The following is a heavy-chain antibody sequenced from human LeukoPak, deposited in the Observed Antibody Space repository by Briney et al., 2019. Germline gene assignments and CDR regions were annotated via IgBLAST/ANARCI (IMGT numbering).Heavy chain of an antibody. V-gene: IGHV3-23*01. CDR3: AKDPANRVTTGSFDY. J-gene: IGHJ4*02. D-gene: IGHD4-17*01. CDR2: ISGSSGST. CDR1: VFSLTRYA. Sequence: GGSLRHSCAHSVFSLTRYAMSWVRPATGKEVGWVSAISGSSGSTYYADSGKGWFNICRDNSKNTLYLQMNSLRDEVTAVYYCAKDPANRVTTGSFDYWGQGTLVTVSS.